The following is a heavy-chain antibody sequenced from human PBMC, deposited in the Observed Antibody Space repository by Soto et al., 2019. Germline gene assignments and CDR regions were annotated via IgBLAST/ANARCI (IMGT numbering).Heavy chain of an antibody. J-gene: IGHJ6*02. CDR3: ARGTRITIFGVVEDYGMDV. Sequence: QVQLQESGPGLVKPSQTLSLTCTVSGGSISSGDYYWSWIRQPPGTGLELIGYIYYSGSTYSNPSLKSRVTISVDTSKNQFSLKLSSVAAADTAVYYCARGTRITIFGVVEDYGMDVWGQGTTVTVSS. V-gene: IGHV4-30-4*01. CDR2: IYYSGST. D-gene: IGHD3-3*01. CDR1: GGSISSGDYY.